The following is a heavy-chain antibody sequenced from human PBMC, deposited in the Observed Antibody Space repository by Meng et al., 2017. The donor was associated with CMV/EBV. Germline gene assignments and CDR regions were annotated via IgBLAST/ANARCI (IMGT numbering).Heavy chain of an antibody. J-gene: IGHJ6*02. D-gene: IGHD2-2*01. Sequence: GESLKISCAASGFTFSSYWMSWVRQAPGNGLEWVANIKQDGSEKYYVDSVKGRFTISRDNAKNSLYLQMNSLRAEDTAVYYCARYCSSTSCYYYYGMDVWGQGTTVTVSS. CDR1: GFTFSSYW. CDR3: ARYCSSTSCYYYYGMDV. V-gene: IGHV3-7*01. CDR2: IKQDGSEK.